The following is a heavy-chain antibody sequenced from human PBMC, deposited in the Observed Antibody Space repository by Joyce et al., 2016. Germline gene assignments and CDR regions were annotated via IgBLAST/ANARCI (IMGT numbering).Heavy chain of an antibody. D-gene: IGHD6-19*01. Sequence: VHLVQSGAEVKEPGASVKVSCKASGYTFTGFYVHWVRQAPGQGLEWMVMINTMSGGTTYSQKFQGRVTLTRDTAANTHYMELTSLTSDDTAVFYCARDLTGSGWYYFDHWGQGTLVTVSS. CDR3: ARDLTGSGWYYFDH. J-gene: IGHJ4*02. CDR1: GYTFTGFY. CDR2: INTMSGGT. V-gene: IGHV1-46*01.